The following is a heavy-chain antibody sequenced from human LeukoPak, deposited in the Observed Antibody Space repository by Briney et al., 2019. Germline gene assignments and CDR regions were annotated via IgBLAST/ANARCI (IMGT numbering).Heavy chain of an antibody. CDR3: ARVAVTVRRGYMDV. CDR2: IYISGST. J-gene: IGHJ6*03. CDR1: GGSISSYY. Sequence: PSETLSLTCTVFGGSISSYYWSWIRQPAGKGLEWIGRIYISGSTNYNPSLKSRVTMSVDTSKTQFSLKLSSVTAADTAVYYCARVAVTVRRGYMDVWGKGTTVTVSS. V-gene: IGHV4-4*07. D-gene: IGHD4-17*01.